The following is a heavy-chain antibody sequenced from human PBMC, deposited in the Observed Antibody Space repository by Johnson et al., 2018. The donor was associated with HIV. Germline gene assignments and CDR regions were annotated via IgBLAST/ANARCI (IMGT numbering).Heavy chain of an antibody. CDR1: GFTFSSYA. J-gene: IGHJ3*02. CDR2: ISYDGSNK. CDR3: AKGGWLQSQAFDI. D-gene: IGHD5-24*01. Sequence: VQLLESGGGVVQPGRSLRLSCAAYGFTFSSYAMHWVRQAPGKGLEWVAVISYDGSNKYYADSVKGRFTISRDNSKNTLYLQMNSLRAEDTAVYYCAKGGWLQSQAFDIWGQGTMVTVSS. V-gene: IGHV3-30-3*01.